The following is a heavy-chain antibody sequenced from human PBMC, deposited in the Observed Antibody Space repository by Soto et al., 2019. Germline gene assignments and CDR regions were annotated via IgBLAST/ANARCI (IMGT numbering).Heavy chain of an antibody. D-gene: IGHD3-10*01. J-gene: IGHJ4*02. CDR3: ARSRGMVRGADTPGSMTGIPY. CDR2: INAGNGKT. CDR1: GYTFTSYA. Sequence: QVQLVQSGAEVKKPGASVKVSCKTSGYTFTSYAFHWVRQAPGQRPEWMGWINAGNGKTKYSQKFQGRVTLTRDTSANTAYMELSSLRSEDTAVYYCARSRGMVRGADTPGSMTGIPYWGQGSLVTVSS. V-gene: IGHV1-3*01.